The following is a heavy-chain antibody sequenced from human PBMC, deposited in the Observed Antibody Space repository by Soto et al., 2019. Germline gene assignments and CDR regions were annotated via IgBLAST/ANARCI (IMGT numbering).Heavy chain of an antibody. CDR1: GDAITRHY. CDR2: FFHTGTA. V-gene: IGHV4-59*11. D-gene: IGHD4-17*01. Sequence: QVQLQESGPGLVKPSETLSLNCSVSGDAITRHYWSWIRQSPGKGLEWLGYFFHTGTALYKPSLRSRVTMSVDTSKNQFSLTLTSVIPADTAVYFCARNYGGNSQFFDLWGRGTLVTVSS. J-gene: IGHJ2*01. CDR3: ARNYGGNSQFFDL.